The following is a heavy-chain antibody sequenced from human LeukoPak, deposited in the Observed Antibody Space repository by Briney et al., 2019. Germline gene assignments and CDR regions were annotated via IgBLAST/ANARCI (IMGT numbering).Heavy chain of an antibody. CDR3: AKGSYDSRSTPGSYFDY. J-gene: IGHJ4*02. D-gene: IGHD3-10*01. Sequence: GGSLRLSCAAAGISFSSHAMSWVRQAPGKGLEWVSGISASGDGTYYGDSVRGRFTISRDNSKNTLYLQMNSLRVEDAAIYYCAKGSYDSRSTPGSYFDYWGQGTLVTVSS. CDR1: GISFSSHA. V-gene: IGHV3-23*01. CDR2: ISASGDGT.